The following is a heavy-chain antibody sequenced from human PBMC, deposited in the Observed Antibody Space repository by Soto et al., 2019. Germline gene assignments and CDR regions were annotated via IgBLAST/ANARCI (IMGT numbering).Heavy chain of an antibody. V-gene: IGHV3-9*01. Sequence: GGSLRLSCAASGFTFDDYAMHWVRQAPGKGLEWVSGISWNSGSIGYADSVKGRFTISRDNAKNSLYLQMNSLRAEDTALYYCAKDIVDYDFWSGYYGYFDYWGQGTLVTVSS. J-gene: IGHJ4*02. D-gene: IGHD3-3*01. CDR3: AKDIVDYDFWSGYYGYFDY. CDR2: ISWNSGSI. CDR1: GFTFDDYA.